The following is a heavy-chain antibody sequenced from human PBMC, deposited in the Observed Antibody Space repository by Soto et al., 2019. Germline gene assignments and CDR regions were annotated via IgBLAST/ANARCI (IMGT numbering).Heavy chain of an antibody. CDR2: IYYDGST. Sequence: SQTQSVTFTVSDVSISSTTYYWVWIPLIPGKGLEWMGSIYYDGSTYYNPSLKSRLTIPVDPSEIHFSLKVYSLTAADTAVYYFAGLVGTAASWGQGTRVTGSS. CDR1: DVSISSTTYY. V-gene: IGHV4-39*01. J-gene: IGHJ5*02. D-gene: IGHD1-26*01. CDR3: AGLVGTAAS.